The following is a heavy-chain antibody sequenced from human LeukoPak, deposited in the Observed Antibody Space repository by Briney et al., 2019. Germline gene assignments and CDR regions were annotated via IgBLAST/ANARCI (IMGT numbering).Heavy chain of an antibody. J-gene: IGHJ4*02. CDR3: AKDIYYYDSSGCY. Sequence: PGGSLRLSCAASGFTFSSYAMSWVRQAPGKGLEWVSAISGSGGSTCYADSVKGRFTISRDNSKNTLYLQMNSLRAEDTAVYYCAKDIYYYDSSGCYWGQGTLVTVSS. V-gene: IGHV3-23*01. CDR2: ISGSGGST. CDR1: GFTFSSYA. D-gene: IGHD3-22*01.